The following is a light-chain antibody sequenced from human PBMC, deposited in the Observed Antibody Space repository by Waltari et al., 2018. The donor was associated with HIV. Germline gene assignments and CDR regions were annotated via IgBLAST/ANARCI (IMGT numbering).Light chain of an antibody. CDR1: QSVNRN. CDR3: HHYNNWRET. Sequence: EILMTQSPATLSVSPGERATLPCSASQSVNRNLAWYQRKPGQTPRLLIYGTSTRATGIPCRFSGSGSVTEFTLTISSLRSEYFAVYYCHHYNNWRETFGQGTKLEIK. V-gene: IGKV3-15*01. CDR2: GTS. J-gene: IGKJ1*01.